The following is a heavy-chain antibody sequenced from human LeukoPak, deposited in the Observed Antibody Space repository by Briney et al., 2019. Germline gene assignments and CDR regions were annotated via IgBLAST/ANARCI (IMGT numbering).Heavy chain of an antibody. D-gene: IGHD3-22*01. CDR3: ARRDSSGYYLL. J-gene: IGHJ4*02. CDR2: INHSGST. CDR1: GGSFSGYY. V-gene: IGHV4-34*01. Sequence: SETLSLTCAVYGGSFSGYYWSWIRQPPGKGLEWIGEINHSGSTNYNPSLKSRVTISVDTSKNQFSLKLSSVTAADTAVYYCARRDSSGYYLLWGQGTLVTVSS.